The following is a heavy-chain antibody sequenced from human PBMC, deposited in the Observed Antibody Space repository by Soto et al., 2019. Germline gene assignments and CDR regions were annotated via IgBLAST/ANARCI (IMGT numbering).Heavy chain of an antibody. CDR2: IYYSGST. J-gene: IGHJ5*02. V-gene: IGHV4-59*01. D-gene: IGHD3-10*01. CDR3: ARDPGSGSYYGWFDP. CDR1: GGTISRYY. Sequence: QVQLQESGPGLVKPSETLSLTCTVSGGTISRYYWNWFRQPPGKELEWIGYIYYSGSTNYNPSLKSRVTISVDTSKNQFSLKLSSVTAADTAVYYCARDPGSGSYYGWFDPWGQGTLVTVSS.